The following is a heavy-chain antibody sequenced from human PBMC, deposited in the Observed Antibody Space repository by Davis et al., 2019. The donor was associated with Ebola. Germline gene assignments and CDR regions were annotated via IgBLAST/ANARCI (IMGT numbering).Heavy chain of an antibody. CDR1: GFTFSSYS. J-gene: IGHJ4*02. D-gene: IGHD6-19*01. Sequence: PGGSLRLSCAASGFTFSSYSMNWVRQAPGKGLEWVSSISSSSSYIYYADSVKGRFTISRDNAKNSLYLQMNSLRAEDTALYYCAKDISGWSVTNFDYWGQGTLVTVSS. CDR3: AKDISGWSVTNFDY. CDR2: ISSSSSYI. V-gene: IGHV3-21*04.